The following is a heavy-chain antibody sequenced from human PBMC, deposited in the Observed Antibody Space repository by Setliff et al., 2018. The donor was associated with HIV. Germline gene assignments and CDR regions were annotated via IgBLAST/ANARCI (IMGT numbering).Heavy chain of an antibody. CDR3: ARRRADYDSSGHYREDFDY. D-gene: IGHD3-22*01. CDR1: GGSISSSSYY. V-gene: IGHV4-39*01. CDR2: IYYSGNT. J-gene: IGHJ4*02. Sequence: ASETLSLTCTVSGGSISSSSYYWGWIRQPPGKGLEWIGTIYYSGNTYYNPSLKSRVTISVDTSKNQFSLRLNSVTAADTAVYYCARRRADYDSSGHYREDFDYWGQGTLVTVSS.